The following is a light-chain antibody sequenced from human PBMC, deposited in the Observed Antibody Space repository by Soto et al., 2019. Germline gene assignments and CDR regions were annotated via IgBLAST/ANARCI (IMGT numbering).Light chain of an antibody. Sequence: QAVVTQPPSASGSPGQSVTISCTGTSSDVGGYNYVSWYQQHPGKAPKLIIYEVNKRPSGVPDRFSGSKSGNTASLTVSGLQAEDEADYYCSSYAGSNNLIFGTGTKLTVL. CDR2: EVN. V-gene: IGLV2-8*01. CDR3: SSYAGSNNLI. CDR1: SSDVGGYNY. J-gene: IGLJ1*01.